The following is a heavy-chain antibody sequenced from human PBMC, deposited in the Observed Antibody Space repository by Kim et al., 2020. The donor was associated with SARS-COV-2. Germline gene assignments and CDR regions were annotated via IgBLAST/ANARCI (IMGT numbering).Heavy chain of an antibody. V-gene: IGHV4-34*01. Sequence: SETLSLTCAVYGGSFSGYYWSWIRQPPGKGLEWIGEINHSGSTNYNPSLKSRVTISVDTSKNQFSLKLSSVTAADTAVYYCARYDRFRGLGYWGQGTLVTVSS. CDR1: GGSFSGYY. CDR3: ARYDRFRGLGY. J-gene: IGHJ4*02. D-gene: IGHD3-22*01. CDR2: INHSGST.